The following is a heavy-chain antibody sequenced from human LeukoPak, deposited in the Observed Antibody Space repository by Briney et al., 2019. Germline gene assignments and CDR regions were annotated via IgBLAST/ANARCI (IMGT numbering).Heavy chain of an antibody. CDR1: GGSISSYY. J-gene: IGHJ4*02. V-gene: IGHV4-4*07. CDR3: ARDSSYYGSGSYQLDY. Sequence: PSETLSLTCTVSGGSISSYYWSWIRQPAGKGLEWIGRIYTSGSTNYNPSLKSRVTMSVDTSKNQFSLKLSSVTAADTAVYYCARDSSYYGSGSYQLDYWGQGTLVTVSS. CDR2: IYTSGST. D-gene: IGHD3-10*01.